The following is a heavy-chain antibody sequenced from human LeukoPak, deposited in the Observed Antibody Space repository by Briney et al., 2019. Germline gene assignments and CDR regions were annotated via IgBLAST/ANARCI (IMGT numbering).Heavy chain of an antibody. D-gene: IGHD1-26*01. CDR1: GYSISSGYY. CDR3: ARGATTAFHFDY. CDR2: SYRSGST. Sequence: MASETLSLTCAVSGYSISSGYYWGGMRRPPGEGVEGMGNSYRSGSTYYNNPSRKSRFTITVDKSKNQFAQKLSSVPAADTAVYYCARGATTAFHFDYLGQGTLVTVSS. J-gene: IGHJ4*02. V-gene: IGHV4-38-2*01.